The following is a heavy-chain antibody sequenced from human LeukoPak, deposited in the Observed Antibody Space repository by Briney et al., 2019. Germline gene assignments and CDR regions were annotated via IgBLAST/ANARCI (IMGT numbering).Heavy chain of an antibody. CDR1: GYSISSGYY. D-gene: IGHD3-10*01. J-gene: IGHJ4*02. CDR3: ARAVHYSGTSDQYPGGWYYFDF. Sequence: SETLSLTCTVSGYSISSGYYWGWIRQPPGKGLEWIGNINYSGSSNSNPSLKSRATISVDMSRKHFFLDLISVTAADTAVYYCARAVHYSGTSDQYPGGWYYFDFWGQGTRVTVSS. CDR2: INYSGSS. V-gene: IGHV4-61*03.